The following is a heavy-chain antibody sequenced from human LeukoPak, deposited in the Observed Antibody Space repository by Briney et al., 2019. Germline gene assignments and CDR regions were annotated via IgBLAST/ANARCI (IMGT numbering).Heavy chain of an antibody. V-gene: IGHV4-4*07. CDR2: IYSSGNT. CDR3: ARGGSNFDY. CDR1: GGSTSSYY. D-gene: IGHD1-26*01. J-gene: IGHJ4*02. Sequence: SGTLSLTCTVSGGSTSSYYWSWIRQPAGKGLEWIGRIYSSGNTNYNPSLESRVTMSVDTSKNQLSLKLSSVTAADTAVYYCARGGSNFDYWGQGTLVTVSS.